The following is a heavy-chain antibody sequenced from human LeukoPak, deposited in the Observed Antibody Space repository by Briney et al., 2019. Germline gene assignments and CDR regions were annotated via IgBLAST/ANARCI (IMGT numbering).Heavy chain of an antibody. CDR2: IYYSGST. CDR3: ARGMVMEYFDY. Sequence: SETLSLTCTVSGGSISSSSYYWGWLRQPPGKGLEWLGSIYYSGSTYYHPSLKSRVTISVDTSKNQFSLKLSSVTAADTAVYYCARGMVMEYFDYWGQGTLVTVSS. J-gene: IGHJ4*02. CDR1: GGSISSSSYY. V-gene: IGHV4-39*01. D-gene: IGHD5-18*01.